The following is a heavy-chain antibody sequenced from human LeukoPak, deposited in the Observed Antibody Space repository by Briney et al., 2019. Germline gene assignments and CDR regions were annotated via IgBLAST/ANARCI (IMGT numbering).Heavy chain of an antibody. CDR1: GGSISSGGYS. J-gene: IGHJ4*02. D-gene: IGHD1-26*01. CDR2: IYHSGST. CDR3: VQGFLGYYFDY. V-gene: IGHV4-30-2*01. Sequence: SQTLSLTCAVSGGSISSGGYSWSWSRQPPGKGLEWIGYIYHSGSTNYNPSLKSRVTISVDTSKNQFSLKLSSVTAADTAVYYCVQGFLGYYFDYWGQGTLVTVSS.